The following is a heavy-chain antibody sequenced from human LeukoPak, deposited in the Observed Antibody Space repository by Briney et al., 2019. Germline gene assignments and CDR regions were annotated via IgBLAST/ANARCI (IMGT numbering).Heavy chain of an antibody. CDR1: GFTFSSYG. CDR3: ARVYSSSSPFDY. J-gene: IGHJ4*02. Sequence: GGSLRLSCAASGFTFSSYGVNWVRQAPGKGLEWVSSISSSSSYIYYADSVKGRFTISRDNAKNSLYLQMNSLRAEDTAVYYCARVYSSSSPFDYWGQGTLVTVSS. V-gene: IGHV3-21*01. CDR2: ISSSSSYI. D-gene: IGHD6-6*01.